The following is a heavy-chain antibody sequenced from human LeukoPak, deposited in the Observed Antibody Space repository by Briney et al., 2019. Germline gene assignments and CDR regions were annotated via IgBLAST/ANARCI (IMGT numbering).Heavy chain of an antibody. CDR2: FNWNGGGR. D-gene: IGHD1-26*01. CDR3: AKHLRATNTYIFFGLDV. CDR1: GCPFKDYG. V-gene: IGHV3-9*01. J-gene: IGHJ6*02. Sequence: GGSLRPSCAAPGCPFKDYGMHWVRQPPGKGLGWVSGFNWNGGGRGCADSVKGRFTISRDKANNSLYLQMTSLRPEDTALYYCAKHLRATNTYIFFGLDVWGQGTTVTVSS.